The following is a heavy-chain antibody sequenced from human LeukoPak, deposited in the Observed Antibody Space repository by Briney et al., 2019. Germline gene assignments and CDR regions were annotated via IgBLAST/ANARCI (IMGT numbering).Heavy chain of an antibody. V-gene: IGHV1-18*01. J-gene: IGHJ6*02. CDR3: ARAPPPSYRPGMDV. Sequence: ASVKVSCKASGYTFTSYGISWVRQAPGQGLEWMGWISAYNGNTNYAQKLQGRVTMTTDTSTRTAYMELRSLRSDDTAVYDCARAPPPSYRPGMDVWGQGTTVTVSS. CDR2: ISAYNGNT. D-gene: IGHD1-14*01. CDR1: GYTFTSYG.